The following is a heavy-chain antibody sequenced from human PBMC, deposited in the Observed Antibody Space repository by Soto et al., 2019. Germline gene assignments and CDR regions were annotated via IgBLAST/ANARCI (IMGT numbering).Heavy chain of an antibody. V-gene: IGHV3-30-3*01. CDR2: ISYDGSNK. CDR3: ARGYSSYGPFDY. D-gene: IGHD5-18*01. CDR1: GFNFSSYA. J-gene: IGHJ4*02. Sequence: GGSLRLSCAASGFNFSSYAIHWVRQAPGKGLEWVAVISYDGSNKYYADSVKGRFTISRDNAKNSLYLQMNSLRAEDTAVYYCARGYSSYGPFDYWGQGTLVTVSS.